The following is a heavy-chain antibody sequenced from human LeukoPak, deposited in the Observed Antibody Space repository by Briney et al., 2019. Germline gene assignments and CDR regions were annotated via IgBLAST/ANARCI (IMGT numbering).Heavy chain of an antibody. CDR3: ARDRTYCSGGRCYDLFDI. Sequence: PGGSLRLSCAASGFTFSSYSMNWVRQAPGKGLEWVSYISSASGSIYYADSVKGRFTISRDNAKNSLFLQMNSLRAEDTAVYYCARDRTYCSGGRCYDLFDIWGQGTMVTVSS. CDR1: GFTFSSYS. V-gene: IGHV3-48*04. CDR2: ISSASGSI. D-gene: IGHD2-15*01. J-gene: IGHJ3*02.